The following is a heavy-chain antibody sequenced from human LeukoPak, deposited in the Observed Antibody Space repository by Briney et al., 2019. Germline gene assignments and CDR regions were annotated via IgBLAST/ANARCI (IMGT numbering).Heavy chain of an antibody. V-gene: IGHV5-51*01. CDR3: ARLICSSTSCYAGFDY. CDR1: GYSFTNYW. CDR2: IHPGDSDT. Sequence: GESLKISCKGSGYSFTNYWIGWVRQMPGKGLEWMGIIHPGDSDTRYSPSFQGQVTISVDKSISTAYVQWSSLKASDTAMYYCARLICSSTSCYAGFDYWGQGTLVTVSS. D-gene: IGHD2-2*01. J-gene: IGHJ4*02.